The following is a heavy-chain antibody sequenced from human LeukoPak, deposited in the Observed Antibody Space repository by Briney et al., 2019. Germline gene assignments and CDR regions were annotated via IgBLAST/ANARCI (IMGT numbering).Heavy chain of an antibody. J-gene: IGHJ3*01. D-gene: IGHD6-13*01. V-gene: IGHV1-18*01. CDR2: ISTFNGIT. CDR1: GYTFISFG. CDR3: ARLRSIGASGHDASDF. Sequence: GASVKVSCKTSGYTFISFGISWVRQAPGQGLEWMGWISTFNGITRSAQRLQGRVTMTTDTSTSTAYMELRSLTSDDTAVYYCARLRSIGASGHDASDFWGQGTMVTVSS.